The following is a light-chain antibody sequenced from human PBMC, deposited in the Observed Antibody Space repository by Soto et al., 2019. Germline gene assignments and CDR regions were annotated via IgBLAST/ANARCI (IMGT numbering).Light chain of an antibody. J-gene: IGLJ1*01. Sequence: QSVLTQPPSASGTPGQRVTISCSGTNANIAINPVNWYLQLPGTAPKLLAYANNQRPSGVPERFSASKSGASASLAISGLQPADEADYYCAAWDDSLDRYVFGAGTKVTVL. CDR3: AAWDDSLDRYV. CDR2: ANN. V-gene: IGLV1-44*01. CDR1: NANIAINP.